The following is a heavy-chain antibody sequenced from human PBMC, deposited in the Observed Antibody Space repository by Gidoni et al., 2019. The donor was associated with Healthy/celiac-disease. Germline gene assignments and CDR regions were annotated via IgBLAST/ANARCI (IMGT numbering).Heavy chain of an antibody. J-gene: IGHJ4*02. D-gene: IGHD2-21*01. V-gene: IGHV3-49*03. CDR1: GFTFGDYA. CDR3: TRVPHIVVVIAIVNPPDY. CDR2: IRSKAYGGTT. Sequence: EVQLVESGGGLVQPGRSMRLSCTAPGFTFGDYAMSCFRQAPGTGLEWVGFIRSKAYGGTTEYAASVKGRFTISRDDSKSIAYLQMNSLKTEDTAVYYCTRVPHIVVVIAIVNPPDYWGQGTMVTVSS.